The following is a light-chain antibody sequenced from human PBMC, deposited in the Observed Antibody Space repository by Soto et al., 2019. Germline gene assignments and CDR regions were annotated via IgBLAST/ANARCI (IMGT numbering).Light chain of an antibody. CDR3: QQFDGSPWT. CDR1: QSVTSTY. Sequence: EIVLTQSPGTLSLSPGERATLSCRASQSVTSTYLAWSQQKPGQAPRLLIYDASTRAPGVPDRFSGSGSGTDFTLSISRLEPEDFAVYFCQQFDGSPWTFGQGTKVEMK. CDR2: DAS. V-gene: IGKV3-20*01. J-gene: IGKJ1*01.